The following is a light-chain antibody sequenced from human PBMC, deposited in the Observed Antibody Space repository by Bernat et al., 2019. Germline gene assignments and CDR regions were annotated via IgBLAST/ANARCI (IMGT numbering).Light chain of an antibody. CDR1: ALSKQY. CDR3: HSVDSMSSYRV. J-gene: IGLJ3*02. V-gene: IGLV3-25*03. Sequence: SYELTQRPSVSVAPGHTATITCSGDALSKQYTYWYQQRPGQAQLLLIYKDRERPSGIPERFSGSPSGTTVTLTISGGQADDEADYYCHSVDSMSSYRVFGRGARLTFL. CDR2: KDR.